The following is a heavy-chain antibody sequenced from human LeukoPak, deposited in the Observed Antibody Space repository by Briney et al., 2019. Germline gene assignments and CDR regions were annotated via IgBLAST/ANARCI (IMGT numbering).Heavy chain of an antibody. CDR1: GYTFTSYD. CDR3: ARGVVVPAGDAYYYYGMDV. CDR2: MNPNSGNT. D-gene: IGHD2-2*01. Sequence: ASVKVSCKASGYTFTSYDINWVRQATGQGLEWMGWMNPNSGNTGYAQKFQGRVTMTRNTSISTAYMELSSLRSEDTAVYYCARGVVVPAGDAYYYYGMDVWGQGTTVTVSS. V-gene: IGHV1-8*01. J-gene: IGHJ6*02.